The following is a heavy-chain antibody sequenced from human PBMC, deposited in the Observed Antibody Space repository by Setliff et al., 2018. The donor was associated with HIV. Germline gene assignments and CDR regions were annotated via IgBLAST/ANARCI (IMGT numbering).Heavy chain of an antibody. V-gene: IGHV4-4*02. CDR1: SASISSSNW. CDR3: ARGGAFWSGYYGFDY. Sequence: SETLSLTCGVSSASISSSNWWNWVRQAPGKGLEWIGEIYHSGITNYNPSLKSRVTISVDRYKNQFSLKLSSVTPADTAVYYCARGGAFWSGYYGFDYWGQGTLVTVSS. J-gene: IGHJ4*02. CDR2: IYHSGIT. D-gene: IGHD3-3*01.